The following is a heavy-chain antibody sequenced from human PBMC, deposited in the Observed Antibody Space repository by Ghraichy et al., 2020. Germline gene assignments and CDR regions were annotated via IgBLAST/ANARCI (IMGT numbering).Heavy chain of an antibody. D-gene: IGHD3-22*01. J-gene: IGHJ6*02. V-gene: IGHV2-5*02. CDR3: ARLHKYYYDSSAPDGMDV. Sequence: SGPTLVKPTQTLTLTCTFSGFSLNTGGVGVGWMRQPPGKALEWLALIYWDDDKRYSPSLKSRLTITKDTSKNQVVLTMTNMDPVDTATYYCARLHKYYYDSSAPDGMDVWGQGTTVTVSS. CDR2: IYWDDDK. CDR1: GFSLNTGGVG.